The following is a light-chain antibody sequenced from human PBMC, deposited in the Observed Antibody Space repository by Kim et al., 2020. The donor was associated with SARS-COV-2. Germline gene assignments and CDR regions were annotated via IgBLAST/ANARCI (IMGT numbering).Light chain of an antibody. Sequence: ASVGDRVTINLRASQGIKNYLAWFQQRTEKAPKSLIYAGYSVQSGVPSKFSGSGCGTDFTLTISSLLPEDVGTYYCQQYKTYPFTFGGGTKVDIK. J-gene: IGKJ4*01. CDR1: QGIKNY. CDR3: QQYKTYPFT. V-gene: IGKV1-16*02. CDR2: AGY.